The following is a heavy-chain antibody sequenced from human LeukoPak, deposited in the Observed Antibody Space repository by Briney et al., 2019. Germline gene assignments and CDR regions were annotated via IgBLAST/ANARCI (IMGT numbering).Heavy chain of an antibody. V-gene: IGHV3-23*02. CDR3: AKEGSGWFDGRYFDN. Sequence: GGSLRLSCEASEISFSPYPMSWFRQAPGGGLEWVAGISARAGSAYYRDSLKGRLTISRDNSKNTLYLQMNDLRPEDTARYYCAKEGSGWFDGRYFDNWGQGTLLTVSS. D-gene: IGHD6-19*01. CDR1: EISFSPYP. CDR2: ISARAGSA. J-gene: IGHJ4*02.